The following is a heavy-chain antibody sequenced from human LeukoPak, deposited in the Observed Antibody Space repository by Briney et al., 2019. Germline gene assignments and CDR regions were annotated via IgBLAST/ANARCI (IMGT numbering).Heavy chain of an antibody. Sequence: GGSLRLSCAASGSTVSTNYMSWVRQAPGKGLEWVSVIYNGGSTYYADSVKGRFTISRDNSKNTLYLQMNSLRAEDTAVYYCARDPSTSGNYKGYFDYWGQGTLVTVSS. V-gene: IGHV3-53*01. CDR3: ARDPSTSGNYKGYFDY. D-gene: IGHD1-26*01. CDR1: GSTVSTNY. CDR2: IYNGGST. J-gene: IGHJ4*02.